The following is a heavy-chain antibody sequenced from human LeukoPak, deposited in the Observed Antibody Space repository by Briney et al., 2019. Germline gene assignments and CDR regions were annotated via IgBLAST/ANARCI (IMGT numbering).Heavy chain of an antibody. Sequence: SETLSLTCAVYGGSFSGYYWSWIRQPPGKGLEWIGEINHRGSTNYNPSLKSRVTISVDTSKNQFSLKLSSVTAADTAVYYCARPRGAAGPPVDYWGQGTLVTVSS. CDR1: GGSFSGYY. V-gene: IGHV4-34*01. J-gene: IGHJ4*02. CDR3: ARPRGAAGPPVDY. D-gene: IGHD6-13*01. CDR2: INHRGST.